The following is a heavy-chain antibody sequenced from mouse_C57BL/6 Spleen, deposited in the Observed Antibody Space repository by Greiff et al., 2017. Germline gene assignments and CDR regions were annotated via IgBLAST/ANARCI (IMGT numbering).Heavy chain of an antibody. J-gene: IGHJ4*01. V-gene: IGHV1-39*01. D-gene: IGHD2-1*01. CDR2: INPNNGTT. CDR1: GYSFTDYN. CDR3: ARGDYGKSYAMDY. Sequence: EVQLQQSGPELVKPGASVKISCKASGYSFTDYNMNWVKQSHGKSLEWIGVINPNNGTTSYNQKFKGKATLTVDQSSSTAYMQLNSLTSEDSAVYYCARGDYGKSYAMDYWGQGTSVTVSS.